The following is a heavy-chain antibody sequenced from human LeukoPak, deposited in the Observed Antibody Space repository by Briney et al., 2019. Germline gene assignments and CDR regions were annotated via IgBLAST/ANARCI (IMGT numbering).Heavy chain of an antibody. D-gene: IGHD2-8*02. V-gene: IGHV3-23*01. Sequence: GESLRLSCAASGFTFSSYAMSWVRQAPGKGLESVSAISGSGGSTYYADSVKGRFTISRDNSKNTLYLQMNSLRAEDTAVYYCAKVFPNPPRTPRGVYDYWGQGTLVTVSS. CDR3: AKVFPNPPRTPRGVYDY. CDR2: ISGSGGST. J-gene: IGHJ4*02. CDR1: GFTFSSYA.